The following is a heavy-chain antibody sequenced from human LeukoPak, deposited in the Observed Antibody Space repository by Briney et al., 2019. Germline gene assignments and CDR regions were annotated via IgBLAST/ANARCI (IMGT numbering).Heavy chain of an antibody. CDR2: VSGNSGST. V-gene: IGHV1-18*01. Sequence: ASVKVSCKASGYTFTNYRITWVRQAAGQGLEWMGWVSGNSGSTDYAQNLQGRVTMTADTVTSTAYMELRDLRSDDAAVYYCARWNYYGSGRDYYYGMDVWGQGTTVTVSS. CDR3: ARWNYYGSGRDYYYGMDV. D-gene: IGHD3-10*01. CDR1: GYTFTNYR. J-gene: IGHJ6*02.